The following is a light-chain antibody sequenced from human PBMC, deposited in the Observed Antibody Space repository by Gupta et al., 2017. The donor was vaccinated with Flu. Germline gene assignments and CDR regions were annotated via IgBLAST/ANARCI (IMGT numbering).Light chain of an antibody. V-gene: IGKV2-24*01. Sequence: DIVMTQTPLSSPVTLGQPASISCRSSESLLHSDGNTYLSWLQQRSGQPPRLLIYEISNRVSGVPDRFSGSGAGTDFTLKISSGEPEDVGVYYCQQRKQSPFTFGQGTKVEIK. CDR3: QQRKQSPFT. CDR1: ESLLHSDGNTY. J-gene: IGKJ2*01. CDR2: EIS.